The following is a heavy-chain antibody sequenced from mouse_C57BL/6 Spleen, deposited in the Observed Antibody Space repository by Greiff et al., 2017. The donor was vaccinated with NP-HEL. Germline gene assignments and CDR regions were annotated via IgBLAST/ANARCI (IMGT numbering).Heavy chain of an antibody. V-gene: IGHV3-3*01. CDR2: TFYSGIT. CDR3: ARDLYRDGGMDY. Sequence: EVMLVESGPSLVRPSQTLSLTCTVTGFSINSDCYWIWIRQFPGNKLEYIGYTFYSGITYYNPSLESRTYITRDTSKKQFSLKLSSVTTEDTATYYCARDLYRDGGMDYWGQGTSVTVSS. CDR1: GFSINSDCY. J-gene: IGHJ4*01. D-gene: IGHD1-1*01.